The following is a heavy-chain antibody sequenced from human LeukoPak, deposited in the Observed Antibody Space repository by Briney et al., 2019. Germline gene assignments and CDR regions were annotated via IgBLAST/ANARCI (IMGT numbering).Heavy chain of an antibody. CDR2: INPNSGNT. Sequence: ASVKVSCKASGYTFTGYYMHWVRQAPGQGLEWMGWINPNSGNTGYAQKFQGRVTITRNTSISTAYMELSSLRSDDTAVYYCARGSITMIVVVTAGSYDYWGQGTLVTVSS. D-gene: IGHD3-22*01. J-gene: IGHJ4*02. V-gene: IGHV1-8*03. CDR3: ARGSITMIVVVTAGSYDY. CDR1: GYTFTGYY.